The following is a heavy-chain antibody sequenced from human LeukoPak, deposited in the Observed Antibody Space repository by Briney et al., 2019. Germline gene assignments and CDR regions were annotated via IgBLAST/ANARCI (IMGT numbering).Heavy chain of an antibody. J-gene: IGHJ6*02. CDR1: GYTFTSYG. CDR3: ARDRSIPDCYYYGMDV. D-gene: IGHD6-6*01. V-gene: IGHV1-18*01. Sequence: ASVKVSCKASGYTFTSYGISWVRQAPGQGLEWMGWISAYNGNTNYAQKLQGRVTMTTDTSTSTAYMELRSLRSDDTAVYYCARDRSIPDCYYYGMDVWGQGTTVTVSS. CDR2: ISAYNGNT.